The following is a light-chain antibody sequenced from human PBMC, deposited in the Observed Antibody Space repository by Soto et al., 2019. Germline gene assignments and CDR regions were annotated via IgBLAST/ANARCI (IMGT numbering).Light chain of an antibody. CDR1: QSVSSN. J-gene: IGKJ2*01. Sequence: ATFSCRASQSVSSNLAWYQQKPGQAPRLLIYGASARATGVPARFSGSVSGTEFTLTISSLQSEDFAVYYCQQYNKWPYTFGQGT. CDR3: QQYNKWPYT. CDR2: GAS. V-gene: IGKV3-15*01.